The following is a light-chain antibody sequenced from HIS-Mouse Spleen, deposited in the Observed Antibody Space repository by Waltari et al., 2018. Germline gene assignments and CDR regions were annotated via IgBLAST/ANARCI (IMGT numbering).Light chain of an antibody. Sequence: QTVVTQEPSFSVSPGGTVTLTCGLSSGSVSTSYYPSCYQQTPGQAPRTRIYSTNTRAAGVPDRFAGSILGNKAALTITGAQADDESDYYCVLYMGSGISWVFGGGTKLTVL. J-gene: IGLJ3*02. CDR3: VLYMGSGISWV. V-gene: IGLV8-61*01. CDR1: SGSVSTSYY. CDR2: STN.